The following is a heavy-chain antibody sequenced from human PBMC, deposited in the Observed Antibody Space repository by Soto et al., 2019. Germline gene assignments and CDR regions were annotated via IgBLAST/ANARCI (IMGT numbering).Heavy chain of an antibody. CDR1: GYAISSGFY. CDR2: IYHTGTT. Sequence: SETLSLTCDVSGYAISSGFYWAWIRQPPGKRLEWIGNIYHTGTTYYNPSLKSRVTMSVDTSKNQFSLRLSSLTAADTAVFYCARVRTVGMSGSTGDSWGQGTLVTVSS. J-gene: IGHJ4*02. D-gene: IGHD3-10*01. V-gene: IGHV4-38-2*01. CDR3: ARVRTVGMSGSTGDS.